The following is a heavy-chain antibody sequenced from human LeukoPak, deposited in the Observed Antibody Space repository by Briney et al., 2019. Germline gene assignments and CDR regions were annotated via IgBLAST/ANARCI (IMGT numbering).Heavy chain of an antibody. Sequence: GGSLRLSCAASGFSFSIYAMSWVRQAPGKGLEWVSGISGSGGSTYYADSVKGRFTISRDNSKNTLYLQMDSLRAEDTAVYYCAKVPFSVYYDSTGYYYYFDYWGQGTLVTVSS. D-gene: IGHD3-22*01. CDR2: ISGSGGST. J-gene: IGHJ4*02. V-gene: IGHV3-23*01. CDR3: AKVPFSVYYDSTGYYYYFDY. CDR1: GFSFSIYA.